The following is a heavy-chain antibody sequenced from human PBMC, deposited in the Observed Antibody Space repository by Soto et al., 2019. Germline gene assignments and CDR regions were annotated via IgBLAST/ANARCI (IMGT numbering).Heavy chain of an antibody. J-gene: IGHJ4*02. CDR2: IKSKTDGGTT. CDR1: GFTFSNAW. D-gene: IGHD6-19*01. Sequence: PAGSLRLSCAASGFTFSNAWMSWVRQAPGKGLEWVGRIKSKTDGGTTDYAAPVKGRFTISRDDSKNTLYLQMNSLKTEDTAVYYCTTDSSSGWSYFDHSGQGTLVTASS. V-gene: IGHV3-15*01. CDR3: TTDSSSGWSYFDH.